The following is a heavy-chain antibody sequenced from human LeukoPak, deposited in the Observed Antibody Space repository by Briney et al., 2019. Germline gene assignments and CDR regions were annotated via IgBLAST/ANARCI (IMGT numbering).Heavy chain of an antibody. CDR2: MNPNSGST. V-gene: IGHV1-8*01. J-gene: IGHJ5*02. Sequence: ASVKVSCKATRYTFTNYDINWVRQATGQGFEWVGWMNPNSGSTGYAQKFQGRVTMTRDTSIGTAYLELSSLTSEDTAIYYCTRNPPNSGWFDPWGQGTLVTVSS. CDR1: RYTFTNYD. D-gene: IGHD2-21*01. CDR3: TRNPPNSGWFDP.